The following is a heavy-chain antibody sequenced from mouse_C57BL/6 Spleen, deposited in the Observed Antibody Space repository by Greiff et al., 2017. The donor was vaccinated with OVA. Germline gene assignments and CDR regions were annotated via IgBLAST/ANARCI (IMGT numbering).Heavy chain of an antibody. CDR2: ISSGSSTI. CDR3: ARDGTGYFDV. CDR1: GFTFSDYG. D-gene: IGHD1-1*01. V-gene: IGHV5-17*01. Sequence: EVKVEESGGGLVKPGGSLKLSCAASGFTFSDYGMHWVRQAPEKGLEWVAYISSGSSTIDYADTVKGRFTISRDNAKNTLFLQMTSLRSEDTAMYYCARDGTGYFDVWGTGTTVTVSS. J-gene: IGHJ1*03.